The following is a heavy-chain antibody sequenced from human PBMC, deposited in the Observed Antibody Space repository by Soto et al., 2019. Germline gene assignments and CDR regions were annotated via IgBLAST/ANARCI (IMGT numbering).Heavy chain of an antibody. V-gene: IGHV4-59*01. D-gene: IGHD3-10*01. CDR3: ARVQGGVIIPEAYFDY. CDR1: GGSISSYY. Sequence: ETLSLTCTVSGGSISSYYWSWIRQPPGKGLERIGYIYYSGSTNYNPSLKSRVTISVDTSKNQFSLKLSSVTAADTVVYYCARVQGGVIIPEAYFDYWGQGTLVTVSS. CDR2: IYYSGST. J-gene: IGHJ4*02.